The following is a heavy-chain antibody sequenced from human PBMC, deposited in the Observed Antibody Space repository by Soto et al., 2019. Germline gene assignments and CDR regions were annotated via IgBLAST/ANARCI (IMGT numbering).Heavy chain of an antibody. V-gene: IGHV4-61*01. CDR2: IYYSGST. CDR1: GGSVSSGSYY. J-gene: IGHJ4*02. CDR3: ARGDYGDYDKIDY. D-gene: IGHD4-17*01. Sequence: SETLSLTCTVSGGSVSSGSYYWSWIRQPPGKGLEWIGYIYYSGSTNYNPSLKSRVTISVDTSKNQFSLKLSSVTAADTAVYYCARGDYGDYDKIDYWGQGTLVTVSS.